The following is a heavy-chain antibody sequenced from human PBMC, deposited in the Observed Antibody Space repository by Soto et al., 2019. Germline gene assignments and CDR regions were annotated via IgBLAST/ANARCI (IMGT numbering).Heavy chain of an antibody. D-gene: IGHD6-19*01. Sequence: GGSLRLSCAASGFTFDDYAMHWVRQAPGKGLEWVSGISWNSGSIGYADSVKGRFTISRDNAKNSLYLQMNSLRAEDTALYYCAKDEGIAVAGTNWFDPWGQGTLVTVSS. CDR3: AKDEGIAVAGTNWFDP. J-gene: IGHJ5*02. V-gene: IGHV3-9*01. CDR1: GFTFDDYA. CDR2: ISWNSGSI.